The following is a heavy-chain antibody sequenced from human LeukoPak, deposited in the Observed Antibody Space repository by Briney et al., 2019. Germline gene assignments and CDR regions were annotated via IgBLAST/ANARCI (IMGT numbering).Heavy chain of an antibody. CDR1: GYTFTGYY. J-gene: IGHJ3*02. CDR3: ARSTGVFNYYDSRGGAFDI. D-gene: IGHD3-22*01. V-gene: IGHV1-2*02. CDR2: INPNSGGT. Sequence: ASVKVSCKASGYTFTGYYMHWVRQAPGQGLEWMGWINPNSGGTNYAQKFQGRVTMTRDTSISTAYMELSRLRSDDTAVYYCARSTGVFNYYDSRGGAFDIWGQGTMVTVSS.